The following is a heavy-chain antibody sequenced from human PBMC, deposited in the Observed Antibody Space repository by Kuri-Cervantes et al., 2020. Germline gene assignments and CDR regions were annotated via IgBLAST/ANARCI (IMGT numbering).Heavy chain of an antibody. V-gene: IGHV4-34*01. CDR3: ARISGDTKNFDY. J-gene: IGHJ4*02. CDR1: GGSFSGYY. D-gene: IGHD3-10*01. CDR2: INHSGSA. Sequence: SQTLSLTCAVYGGSFSGYYWSWIRQPPGKGLEWVAEINHSGSANYNSSLKSRVTISVDKSKNQFSLKLSSVTAADTAVYYCARISGDTKNFDYWGQGTLVTVSS.